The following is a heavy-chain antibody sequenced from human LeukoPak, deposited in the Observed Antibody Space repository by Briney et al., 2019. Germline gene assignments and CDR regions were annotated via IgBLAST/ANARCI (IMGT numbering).Heavy chain of an antibody. Sequence: PSETLSLTCTVSGGSISSGDYYWSWIRQPPGKGLEWIGYIYYSGSTYYNPSLKSRVTISVDTSKNQFSLKLSSVTAADTAVYYCARVDVSSGYLYYFDYWGQGTLVTVSS. CDR1: GGSISSGDYY. V-gene: IGHV4-30-4*01. CDR3: ARVDVSSGYLYYFDY. D-gene: IGHD3-22*01. J-gene: IGHJ4*02. CDR2: IYYSGST.